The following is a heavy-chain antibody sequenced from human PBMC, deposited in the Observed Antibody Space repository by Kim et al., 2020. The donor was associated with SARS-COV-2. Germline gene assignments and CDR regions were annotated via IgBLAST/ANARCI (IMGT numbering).Heavy chain of an antibody. CDR1: GGSISGYY. J-gene: IGHJ3*02. CDR2: IYYSGNTKT. Sequence: SETLSLTCTVSGGSISGYYWSWIRQSPGKGLEGIGYIYYSGNTKTNYNPSLKSRVTISLDTSKNQFSLKLSSVTAADTAVYYCARDSWYYYIWGQGTMVTVSS. D-gene: IGHD3-10*01. V-gene: IGHV4-59*01. CDR3: ARDSWYYYI.